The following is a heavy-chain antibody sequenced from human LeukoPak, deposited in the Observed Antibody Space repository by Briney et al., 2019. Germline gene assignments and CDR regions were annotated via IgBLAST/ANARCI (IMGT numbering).Heavy chain of an antibody. CDR3: ARGPSIGGSYYYYYYYMDV. J-gene: IGHJ6*03. Sequence: SETLSLTCAVYGGSFSGYYWSWIRQSPGKGLEWIGEINHSGSTNYNPSLKSRVPISVGTPKNQFSLKLSSVTAADTAVYYCARGPSIGGSYYYYYYYMDVWGKGTTVTVSS. CDR2: INHSGST. CDR1: GGSFSGYY. V-gene: IGHV4-34*01. D-gene: IGHD1-26*01.